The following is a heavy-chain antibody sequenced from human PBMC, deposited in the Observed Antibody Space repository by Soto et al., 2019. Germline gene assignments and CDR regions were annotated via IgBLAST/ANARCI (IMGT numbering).Heavy chain of an antibody. J-gene: IGHJ4*02. CDR1: GESFSGYY. D-gene: IGHD3-9*01. V-gene: IGHV4-34*01. CDR3: ARALSFHDVLTGRGWVFYFDN. CDR2: VTYSGNT. Sequence: SATLSLTRAFYGESFSGYYWRSIRQHPARGLEWIAEVTYSGNTNSNTSPNSRVTISVDTPRSQFSLELKSVTTADTAVYYCARALSFHDVLTGRGWVFYFDNWGQGARCNVAS.